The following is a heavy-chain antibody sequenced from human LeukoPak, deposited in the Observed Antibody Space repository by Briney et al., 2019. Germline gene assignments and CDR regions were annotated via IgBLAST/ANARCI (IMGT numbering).Heavy chain of an antibody. Sequence: ASVKVSCKASGGTFSSYAMHWVRQAPGQRLEWMGWINAGNGNTKYSQKFQGRVTITRDTSASTAYMELSSLRSEDTAVYYCASTLLAARTYYFDYWGQGTLVTVSS. CDR3: ASTLLAARTYYFDY. CDR1: GGTFSSYA. CDR2: INAGNGNT. J-gene: IGHJ4*02. D-gene: IGHD6-6*01. V-gene: IGHV1-3*01.